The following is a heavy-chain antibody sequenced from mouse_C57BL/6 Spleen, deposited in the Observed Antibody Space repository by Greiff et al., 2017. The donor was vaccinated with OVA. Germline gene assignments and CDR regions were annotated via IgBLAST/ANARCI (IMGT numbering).Heavy chain of an antibody. CDR1: GYAFSSSW. V-gene: IGHV1-82*01. Sequence: QVQLQQSGPELVKPGASVKISCKASGYAFSSSWMNWVKQRPGKGLEWIGRIYPGDGDTNYNGKFKGKATLTADKSSSTAYMQLSSLTSEDSAVYFCARYHYDYDDVYYFDYWGQGTTLTVSS. D-gene: IGHD2-4*01. CDR2: IYPGDGDT. CDR3: ARYHYDYDDVYYFDY. J-gene: IGHJ2*01.